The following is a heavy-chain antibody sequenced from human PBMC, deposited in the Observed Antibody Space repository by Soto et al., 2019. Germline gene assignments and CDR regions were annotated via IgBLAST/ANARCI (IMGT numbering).Heavy chain of an antibody. CDR3: ARYDILTGYYAYYYYGMDV. D-gene: IGHD3-9*01. V-gene: IGHV5-51*01. CDR1: GCSFTSYW. J-gene: IGHJ6*02. Sequence: GESLKISCKGSGCSFTSYWIGWVRQMPGKGLEWMGIIYPGDSDTRYSPSFQGQVTISADKSISTAYLQWSSLKASDTAMYYCARYDILTGYYAYYYYGMDVWGQGTTVTVSS. CDR2: IYPGDSDT.